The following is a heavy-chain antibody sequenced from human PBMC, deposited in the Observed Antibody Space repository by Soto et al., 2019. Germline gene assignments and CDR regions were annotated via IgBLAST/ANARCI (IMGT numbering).Heavy chain of an antibody. CDR2: INPSGGST. Sequence: ASVKVSCKASGYTLTSYYVHWVRQAPGQGLEWMGIINPSGGSTSYAQKFQGRVTMTRDTSTSTVYMELSSLRSEDTAVYYCARAPWCSGGSCYSSWFDPWGQGTLVTVS. J-gene: IGHJ5*02. V-gene: IGHV1-46*03. CDR1: GYTLTSYY. CDR3: ARAPWCSGGSCYSSWFDP. D-gene: IGHD2-15*01.